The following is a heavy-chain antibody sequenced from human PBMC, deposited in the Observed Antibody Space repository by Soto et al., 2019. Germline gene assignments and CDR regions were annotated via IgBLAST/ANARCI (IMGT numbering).Heavy chain of an antibody. V-gene: IGHV3-53*04. J-gene: IGHJ6*03. CDR3: ARGESVAYFYYMDV. CDR1: GFTVSSNY. Sequence: PGGSLRLSYAASGFTVSSNYMSWVRQAPGKGLEWVSVIYSGGSTYYADSVKGRFTISRHNSKNTLYLQMNSLRAEDTAVYYCARGESVAYFYYMDVWGKGTTVTVSS. CDR2: IYSGGST. D-gene: IGHD1-26*01.